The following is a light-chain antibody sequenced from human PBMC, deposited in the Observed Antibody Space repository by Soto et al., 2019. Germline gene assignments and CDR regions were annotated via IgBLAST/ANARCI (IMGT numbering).Light chain of an antibody. J-gene: IGKJ1*01. V-gene: IGKV3-11*01. CDR2: DVS. Sequence: EIVLTQSPATLSLSPGERATLSCRASQSVRSNLAWYQHKHGQAPRLLLYDVSNRATGIPGRFSGSGFGTDFTLTISNVEPEDFAVYYCQQRDNWPWTFGQGAKVEIK. CDR3: QQRDNWPWT. CDR1: QSVRSN.